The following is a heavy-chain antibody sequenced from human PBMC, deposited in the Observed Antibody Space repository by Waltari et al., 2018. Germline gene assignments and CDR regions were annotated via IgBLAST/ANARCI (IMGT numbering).Heavy chain of an antibody. D-gene: IGHD3-9*01. V-gene: IGHV4-39*07. CDR2: IYYGGDT. CDR3: AREYTGYLRLDP. CDR1: GDSVGDSRFY. Sequence: QLQLQESGPGLVKPSETLSLTCTVSGDSVGDSRFYWAWIRQPPGKGLEWIGTIYYGGDTYYNPSLTSRVTISVDTSKNHFSMKLTSLTAADTAVYYCAREYTGYLRLDPWGQGTLVTVSS. J-gene: IGHJ5*02.